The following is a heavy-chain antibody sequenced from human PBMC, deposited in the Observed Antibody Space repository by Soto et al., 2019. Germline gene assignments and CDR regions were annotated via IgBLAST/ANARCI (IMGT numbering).Heavy chain of an antibody. CDR2: INQDANEK. J-gene: IGHJ4*02. V-gene: IGHV3-7*01. CDR3: ARDLLYYDILITPAY. CDR1: GFTFYSHW. D-gene: IGHD3-9*01. Sequence: GGSLRLSCAASGFTFYSHWMSWVRQAPGKGLEWVANINQDANEKYYVDSVKGRFTISRDNAKNSFYLQMNSLRAEDKAVYYCARDLLYYDILITPAYWGQGTLVTVSS.